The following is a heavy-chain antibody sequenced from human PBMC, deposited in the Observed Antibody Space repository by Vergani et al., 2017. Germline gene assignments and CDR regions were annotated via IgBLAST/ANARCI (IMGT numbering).Heavy chain of an antibody. J-gene: IGHJ4*02. CDR3: AIYSMLMGVLDF. D-gene: IGHD2/OR15-2a*01. CDR1: NYSFTRGDH. V-gene: IGHV4-38-2*01. CDR2: IFHRGTT. Sequence: QVQLQESGPGLVKPSETLSLTCAVSNYSFTRGDHWAWIRQPPGKGLEWIANIFHRGTTYYSPSLTSRVTISVDTSKNQFSLKLSSVTAADTAVYYCAIYSMLMGVLDFWGQGVLVTVSS.